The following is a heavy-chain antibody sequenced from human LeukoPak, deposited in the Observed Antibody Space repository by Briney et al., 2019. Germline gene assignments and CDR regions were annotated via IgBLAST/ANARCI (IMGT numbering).Heavy chain of an antibody. Sequence: SETLSLTCAVYGGSFSGYYWSWIRQPPGKGLEWIGEINHSGSTNYNPSLKSRVTISVDTSKNQFSLKPSSVTAADTAVYYCARGAMLYGDYGVDYWGQGTLVTVSS. CDR1: GGSFSGYY. V-gene: IGHV4-34*01. CDR2: INHSGST. CDR3: ARGAMLYGDYGVDY. D-gene: IGHD4-17*01. J-gene: IGHJ4*02.